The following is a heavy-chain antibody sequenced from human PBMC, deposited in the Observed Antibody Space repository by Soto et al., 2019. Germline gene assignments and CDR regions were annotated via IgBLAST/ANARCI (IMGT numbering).Heavy chain of an antibody. J-gene: IGHJ6*02. Sequence: SLTMSVTCTVSGGSISSGAEFCNWIRQPPGKGLEWIGYIYYSGSTYYNPSLKSRLTMSVDTSKNQFSLKLSSVTAADTAVYYCARDRAKWKDYYYYGMDVWGQGTTVTVSS. CDR1: GGSISSGAEF. D-gene: IGHD1-20*01. V-gene: IGHV4-30-4*01. CDR2: IYYSGST. CDR3: ARDRAKWKDYYYYGMDV.